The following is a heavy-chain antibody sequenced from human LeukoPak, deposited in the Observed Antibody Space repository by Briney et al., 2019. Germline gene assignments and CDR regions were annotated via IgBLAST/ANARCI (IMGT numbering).Heavy chain of an antibody. V-gene: IGHV3-30*02. Sequence: PWGSLRLSCAASGFTFSSYGMDWVRQAPGKGLEWVAYIRDDGSNKYYADSVKGRFTISRDNSKNTLYLQMNSLRAEDTAVYYCAKGSGRGSYVLYNWFDPWGQGTLVTVSS. CDR2: IRDDGSNK. J-gene: IGHJ5*02. D-gene: IGHD1-26*01. CDR3: AKGSGRGSYVLYNWFDP. CDR1: GFTFSSYG.